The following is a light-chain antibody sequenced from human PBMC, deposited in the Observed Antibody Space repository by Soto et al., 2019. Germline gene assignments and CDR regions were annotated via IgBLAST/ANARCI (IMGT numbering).Light chain of an antibody. CDR1: SSNIGANYD. J-gene: IGLJ3*02. Sequence: QPVLTQPPSVSGAPGQRVTISCTGSSSNIGANYDVHWYQHRPGTAPKLLIFGNNNRPSGVPDRFSGSKSGTSASLAITGLQAEDEADYYCQSYDSSLSWVFGGGTKLTVL. CDR3: QSYDSSLSWV. CDR2: GNN. V-gene: IGLV1-40*01.